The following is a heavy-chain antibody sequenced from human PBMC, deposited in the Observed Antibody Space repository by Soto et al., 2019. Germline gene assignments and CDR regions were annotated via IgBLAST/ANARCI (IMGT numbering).Heavy chain of an antibody. CDR1: GGSISSYY. Sequence: SETLSLTCTVSGGSISSYYWSWIRQPPGKGLEWIGYIYYSGSTNYNPSLKSRVTISVNTSKNQFSLRLSAVTAADTALYYCARGGDWFDPWGQGTLVTVS. V-gene: IGHV4-59*01. CDR3: ARGGDWFDP. CDR2: IYYSGST. D-gene: IGHD3-16*01. J-gene: IGHJ5*01.